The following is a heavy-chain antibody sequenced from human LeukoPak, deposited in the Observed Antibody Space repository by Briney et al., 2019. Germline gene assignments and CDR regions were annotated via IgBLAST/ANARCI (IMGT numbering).Heavy chain of an antibody. J-gene: IGHJ4*02. CDR2: IASKAYGGTA. CDR3: TRGVRGPDY. V-gene: IGHV3-49*04. Sequence: GGSLRLFCTASGFTFGDYALSWVRQAPGKGLEWVGFIASKAYGGTAEYAASVKGRFTISRDDSKSVAYLQMDSLNTEDTAVYYCTRGVRGPDYWGQGTLVTVSS. CDR1: GFTFGDYA. D-gene: IGHD3-10*01.